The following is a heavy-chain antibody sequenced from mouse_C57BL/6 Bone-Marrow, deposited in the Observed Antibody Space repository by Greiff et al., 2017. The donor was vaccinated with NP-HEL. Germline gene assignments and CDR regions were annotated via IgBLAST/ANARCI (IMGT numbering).Heavy chain of an antibody. Sequence: VKVVESDAELVKPGASVKISCKVSGYTFTDHTIHWMKQRPEQGLEWIGYIYPRDGSTKYNEKFKGKATLTADKSSSTAYMQLNSLTSEDSAVYFCASCYDYEWAYAMDYWGQGTSVTVSS. V-gene: IGHV1-78*01. J-gene: IGHJ4*01. CDR2: IYPRDGST. D-gene: IGHD2-4*01. CDR1: GYTFTDHT. CDR3: ASCYDYEWAYAMDY.